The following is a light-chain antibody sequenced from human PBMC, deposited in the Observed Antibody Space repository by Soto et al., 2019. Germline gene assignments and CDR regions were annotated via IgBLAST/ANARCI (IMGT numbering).Light chain of an antibody. CDR2: DSS. Sequence: EIVLTQSPGTLSLSPGERAILSCRASQSVSSSYLAWYQQKPGQAPRLLIYDSSSRATGIPDRFSGSRSGTDFTLTISRLEPEDFAVYYCQQYHSSQYTFGQGTKLEIK. V-gene: IGKV3-20*01. CDR3: QQYHSSQYT. J-gene: IGKJ2*01. CDR1: QSVSSSY.